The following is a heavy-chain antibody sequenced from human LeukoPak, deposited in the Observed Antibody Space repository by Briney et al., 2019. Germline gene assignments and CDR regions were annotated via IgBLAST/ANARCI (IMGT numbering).Heavy chain of an antibody. CDR1: GGSFSGYY. D-gene: IGHD3-10*01. Sequence: SETLSLTCAVYGGSFSGYYWSWIRQPPGKGLEWIGEINHSGSTNYNPSLKSRVTISVDTSKNQFSLKLSSVTAADTAVYYCARAPFGETMVHTSFDYWGQGTLVTVSS. CDR2: INHSGST. V-gene: IGHV4-34*01. J-gene: IGHJ4*02. CDR3: ARAPFGETMVHTSFDY.